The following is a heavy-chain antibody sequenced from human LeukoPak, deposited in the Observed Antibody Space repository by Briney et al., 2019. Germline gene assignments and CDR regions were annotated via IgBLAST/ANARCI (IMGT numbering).Heavy chain of an antibody. CDR3: ASLTYYYGSGSYKPALQSDY. J-gene: IGHJ4*02. CDR1: GGSISSSSYY. CDR2: IYYSGST. V-gene: IGHV4-39*01. Sequence: PSETLSLTCTVSGGSISSSSYYWGWIRQPPGKGLEWIGSIYYSGSTYYNPSLKSRVTISVDTSKNQFSLKLSSVTAADTAVYYCASLTYYYGSGSYKPALQSDYWGQGTLVTVSS. D-gene: IGHD3-10*01.